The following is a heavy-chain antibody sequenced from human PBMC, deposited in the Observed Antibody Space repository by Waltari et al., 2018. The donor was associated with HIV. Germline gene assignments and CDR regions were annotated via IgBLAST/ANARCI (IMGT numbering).Heavy chain of an antibody. D-gene: IGHD1-26*01. CDR2: IYSGGST. Sequence: EVQLVEPGGGLVQPGGSLRLACAGSGFTVGSNNMCLVRQGPGKGLEWVSVIYSGGSTYYADSVKGRFTISRDNSKNTLYLQMNSLRAEDTAVYYCATSPLGVWGNWFDPWGQGTLVTVSS. J-gene: IGHJ5*02. CDR1: GFTVGSNN. CDR3: ATSPLGVWGNWFDP. V-gene: IGHV3-66*01.